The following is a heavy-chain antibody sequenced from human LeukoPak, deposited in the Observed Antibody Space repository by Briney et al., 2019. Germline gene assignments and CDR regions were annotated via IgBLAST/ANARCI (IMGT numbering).Heavy chain of an antibody. CDR3: ARGKYYYDSSGYYGVDY. J-gene: IGHJ4*02. CDR2: IYTSGST. CDR1: GGSISSYY. D-gene: IGHD3-22*01. V-gene: IGHV4-4*07. Sequence: SETLSLTCTVSGGSISSYYWSWIRQPAGKGLEWIGRIYTSGSTNYNPSLKSRVTISVDTSKNQFSLKLSSVTAADTAVYYCARGKYYYDSSGYYGVDYWGQGTLVTVSS.